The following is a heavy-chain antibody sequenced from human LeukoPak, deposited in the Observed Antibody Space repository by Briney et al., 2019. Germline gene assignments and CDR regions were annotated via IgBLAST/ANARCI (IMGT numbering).Heavy chain of an antibody. CDR2: IYYSGST. CDR3: ARGNGDYRNWIDP. D-gene: IGHD4-17*01. V-gene: IGHV4-31*03. J-gene: IGHJ5*02. Sequence: SETLSRTCTVSGGSISSGGYYWSWIRQHPGKGLEWIGYIYYSGSTYYNPSLKSRVTISVDTSKNQFSLKLSSVTAADTAVYYCARGNGDYRNWIDPWGQGTLVTVSS. CDR1: GGSISSGGYY.